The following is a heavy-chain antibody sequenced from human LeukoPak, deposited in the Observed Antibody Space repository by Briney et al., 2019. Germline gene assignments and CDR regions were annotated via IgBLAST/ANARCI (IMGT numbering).Heavy chain of an antibody. CDR3: ARPPLAAAGTTVFGY. V-gene: IGHV3-21*01. J-gene: IGHJ4*02. CDR1: GCTFSSYS. D-gene: IGHD6-13*01. Sequence: PGGSLRLSCAASGCTFSSYSVNWVRQAPGKGLEWVSSISRSSSYIYYADSVKGRFTISRDNANNSLYLQMNSLRAEDTAVYYCARPPLAAAGTTVFGYWGQGTLVTVSS. CDR2: ISRSSSYI.